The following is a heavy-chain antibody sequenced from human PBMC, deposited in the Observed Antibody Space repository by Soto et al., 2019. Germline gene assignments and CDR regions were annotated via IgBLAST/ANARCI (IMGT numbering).Heavy chain of an antibody. CDR1: GGSISSGGYS. CDR3: ARDRGMVRGVLWGNWFDP. D-gene: IGHD3-10*01. J-gene: IGHJ5*02. CDR2: IYHSGST. Sequence: PSETLSLTCAVSGGSISSGGYSWSWIRQPPGKGLEWIGYIYHSGSTYYNPSLKSRVTISVDRSKNQFSLKLSSVTAADTAVYYCARDRGMVRGVLWGNWFDPWGQGTLVTVSS. V-gene: IGHV4-30-2*01.